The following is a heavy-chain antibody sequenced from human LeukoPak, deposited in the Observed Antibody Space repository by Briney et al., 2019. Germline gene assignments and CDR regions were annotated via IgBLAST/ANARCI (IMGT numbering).Heavy chain of an antibody. CDR1: GGTFSSYA. J-gene: IGHJ6*02. CDR2: IIPNHGIT. V-gene: IGHV1-69*04. Sequence: ASVKVSFKASGGTFSSYAISWVRQAPGQGLEWMGRIIPNHGITNYAHQFQGRVTITADKSTSTAYMELSSLRSEDTAGYYCARVDTAYYNGMDVWGQGTTVTVSS. D-gene: IGHD5-18*01. CDR3: ARVDTAYYNGMDV.